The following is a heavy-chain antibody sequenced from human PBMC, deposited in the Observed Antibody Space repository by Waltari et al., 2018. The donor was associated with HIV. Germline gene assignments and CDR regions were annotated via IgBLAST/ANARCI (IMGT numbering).Heavy chain of an antibody. CDR1: GFSFSTSG. J-gene: IGHJ4*02. CDR3: ATGFVPGY. D-gene: IGHD3-10*01. V-gene: IGHV3-7*01. Sequence: EEQLVASRGGLVQPGESVRVSCTASGFSFSTSGMSWVRQSPGKRREWVDNMKEDGSENRYADSVKGRFIISRDNAMNSLYLQMNNLRAEDTAVYYCATGFVPGYWGQGTLVTVSS. CDR2: MKEDGSEN.